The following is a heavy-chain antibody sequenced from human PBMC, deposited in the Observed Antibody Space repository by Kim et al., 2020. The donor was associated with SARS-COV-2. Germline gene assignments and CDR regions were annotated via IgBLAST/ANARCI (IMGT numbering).Heavy chain of an antibody. V-gene: IGHV3-30*07. J-gene: IGHJ4*02. Sequence: DSVKGRVTISRDNSQNTLYLQMNSLRAEDTAVYYCARDDYDFWSGYYEVDYWGQGTLVTVSS. D-gene: IGHD3-3*01. CDR3: ARDDYDFWSGYYEVDY.